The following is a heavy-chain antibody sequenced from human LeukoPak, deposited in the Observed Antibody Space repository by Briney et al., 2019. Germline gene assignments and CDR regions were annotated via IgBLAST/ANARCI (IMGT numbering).Heavy chain of an antibody. CDR2: ISSSSSYI. J-gene: IGHJ4*02. Sequence: GGSLRLSCAASGFTFSSYSMNWVRQAPGKGLEWVSSISSSSSYIYYADSVKGRFTISRDNAKNTLYLQMNSLRAEDTAVYYCARAYSSGWAQVMYYFDYWGQGTLVTVSS. CDR3: ARAYSSGWAQVMYYFDY. V-gene: IGHV3-21*01. CDR1: GFTFSSYS. D-gene: IGHD6-19*01.